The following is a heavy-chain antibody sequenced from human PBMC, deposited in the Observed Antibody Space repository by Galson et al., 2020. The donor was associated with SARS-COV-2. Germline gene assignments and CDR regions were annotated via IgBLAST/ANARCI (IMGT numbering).Heavy chain of an antibody. CDR1: GFTFSSYA. CDR2: ISYDGSNK. Sequence: GGSLRLSCAASGFTFSSYAMHWVRQAPGKGLEWVAVISYDGSNKYYADSVKGRFTISRDNSKNTLYLQMNSLRAEDTAVYYCARDLRVRGVPTVFWFDPWGQGTLVTVSS. J-gene: IGHJ5*02. CDR3: ARDLRVRGVPTVFWFDP. V-gene: IGHV3-30-3*01. D-gene: IGHD3-10*01.